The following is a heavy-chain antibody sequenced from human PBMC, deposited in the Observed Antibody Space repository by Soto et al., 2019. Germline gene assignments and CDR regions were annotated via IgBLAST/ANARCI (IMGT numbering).Heavy chain of an antibody. CDR1: GFTFTTDA. CDR3: ARGGYCICGNCPPLH. D-gene: IGHD2-15*01. Sequence: QVHLVESGGGVVQPGRSLRLSCAASGFTFTTDAMQWVRQAPGKGLEWVAIISYDGSYQERANSVKGRFTIARDNSKSTLYLQINSLRLEDTAIYYCARGGYCICGNCPPLHWGQGTLVTVSS. CDR2: ISYDGSYQ. V-gene: IGHV3-30*04. J-gene: IGHJ4*02.